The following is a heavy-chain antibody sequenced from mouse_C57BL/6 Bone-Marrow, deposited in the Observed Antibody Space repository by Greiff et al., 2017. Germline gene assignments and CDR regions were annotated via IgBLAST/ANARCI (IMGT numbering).Heavy chain of an antibody. CDR1: GYTFTNYW. CDR2: MHPNGGSP. CDR3: ARSYDYDDYTMDY. D-gene: IGHD2-4*01. Sequence: VKLQQPGAELVKPGASVKLSCKASGYTFTNYWMPWVKQRPGQGLEWIGMMHPNGGSPDYNEKFKSEATLSVDKSSRTASMELSSLTSEDSAVLSCARSYDYDDYTMDYWGQGTSVTVSS. V-gene: IGHV1-64*01. J-gene: IGHJ4*01.